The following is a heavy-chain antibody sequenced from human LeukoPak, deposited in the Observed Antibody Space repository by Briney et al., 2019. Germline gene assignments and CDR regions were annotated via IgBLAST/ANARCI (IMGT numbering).Heavy chain of an antibody. Sequence: GGSLRLSCAASGFTFSSYAMHWVRQAPGKGLEWVTIISYDGSINYYADSVKGRFTISRDNSNNTLYLQMNSLRAEDTAVYYCARVTYGSGTYGAFDYWGQGTLVTVSS. CDR3: ARVTYGSGTYGAFDY. CDR1: GFTFSSYA. V-gene: IGHV3-30*04. J-gene: IGHJ4*02. D-gene: IGHD3-10*01. CDR2: ISYDGSIN.